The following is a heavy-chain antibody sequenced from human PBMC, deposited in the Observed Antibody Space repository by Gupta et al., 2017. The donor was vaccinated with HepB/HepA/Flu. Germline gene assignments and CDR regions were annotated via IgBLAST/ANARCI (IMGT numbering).Heavy chain of an antibody. CDR1: GFTFCAFS. Sequence: EVQLVESGGDLVQPGGSLRISCAAFGFTFCAFSMTWVRQAPGKGLEWVSHISSSGNTLYYADSVKGRFTISRDKAKNSLYLQMNSLRDEDTAMYYCARGYRYGSYYFDYWGQGALVTVSS. J-gene: IGHJ4*02. V-gene: IGHV3-48*02. CDR2: ISSSGNTL. CDR3: ARGYRYGSYYFDY. D-gene: IGHD5-18*01.